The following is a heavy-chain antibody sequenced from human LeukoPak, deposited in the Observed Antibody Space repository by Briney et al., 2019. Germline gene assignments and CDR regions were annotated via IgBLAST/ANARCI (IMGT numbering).Heavy chain of an antibody. D-gene: IGHD3-10*01. J-gene: IGHJ3*02. V-gene: IGHV4-59*01. CDR3: ARDGGIYYYGSGSYVGAFDI. CDR2: IYYSGST. Sequence: SETLSLTCTVSGGSISSYYWSWIRQPPGKGLEWIGYIYYSGSTNYNPSLKSRVTISVDTSKNQFSLKLSSVAAADTAVYYCARDGGIYYYGSGSYVGAFDIWGQGTMVTVSS. CDR1: GGSISSYY.